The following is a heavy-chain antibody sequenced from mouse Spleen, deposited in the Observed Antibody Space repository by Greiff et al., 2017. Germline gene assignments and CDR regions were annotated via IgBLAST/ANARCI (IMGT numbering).Heavy chain of an antibody. Sequence: QVQLKESGAELVKPGASVKISCKASGYAFSSYWMNWVKQRPGKGLEWIGQIYPGDGDTNYNGKFKGKATLTADKSSSTAYMQLSSLTSEDSAVYFCARSGGLRLGWFAYWGQGTLVTVSA. CDR2: IYPGDGDT. CDR3: ARSGGLRLGWFAY. J-gene: IGHJ3*01. D-gene: IGHD2-4*01. V-gene: IGHV1-80*01. CDR1: GYAFSSYW.